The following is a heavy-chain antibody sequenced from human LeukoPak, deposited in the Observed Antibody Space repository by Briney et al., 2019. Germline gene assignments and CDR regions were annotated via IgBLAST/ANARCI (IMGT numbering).Heavy chain of an antibody. CDR2: IIPIFGTA. CDR3: ATAGPSGYDLYYFDY. D-gene: IGHD5-12*01. Sequence: GASVKVSCKASGYTFTGYYMHWVRQAPGQGLEWMGGIIPIFGTANYAQKFQGRVTITTDESTSTAYMELSSLRSEDTAVYYCATAGPSGYDLYYFDYWGQGTLVTVSS. V-gene: IGHV1-69*05. CDR1: GYTFTGYY. J-gene: IGHJ4*02.